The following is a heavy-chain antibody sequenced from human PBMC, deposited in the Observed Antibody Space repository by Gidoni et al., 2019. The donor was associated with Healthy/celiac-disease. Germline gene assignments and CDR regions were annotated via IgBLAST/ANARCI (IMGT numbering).Heavy chain of an antibody. CDR3: ARDRAGTAHAFDI. D-gene: IGHD3-10*01. V-gene: IGHV4-39*07. CDR2: IYYSGST. Sequence: IRQPPGKGLEWIGSIYYSGSTYYNPSLKSRVTISVDTSKNQFSLKLSSVTAADTAVYYCARDRAGTAHAFDIWGQGTMVTVSS. J-gene: IGHJ3*02.